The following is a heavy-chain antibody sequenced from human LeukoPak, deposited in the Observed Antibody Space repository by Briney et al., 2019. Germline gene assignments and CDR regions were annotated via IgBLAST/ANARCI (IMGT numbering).Heavy chain of an antibody. J-gene: IGHJ4*02. Sequence: PSETLSLTCTVSGDSISSYYWSWVRQPPGKGLEWLGYIYYSGSTKYSPSLKSQVTISVQKSRNQFSLKLSSVTAADTAVYYCAREGRITGTFDYWGQGTLVTVSS. V-gene: IGHV4-59*12. CDR2: IYYSGST. CDR1: GDSISSYY. D-gene: IGHD1-7*01. CDR3: AREGRITGTFDY.